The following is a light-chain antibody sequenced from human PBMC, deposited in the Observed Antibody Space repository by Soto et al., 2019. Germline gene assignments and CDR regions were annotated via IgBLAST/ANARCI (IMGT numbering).Light chain of an antibody. CDR2: GAS. CDR3: QQYNNWAPGWT. J-gene: IGKJ1*01. CDR1: QSISSN. Sequence: VVMTQSPATLSVSPGERGILSCRASQSISSNLAWYQQKLGQAPRLLIYGASTRATGIPAKFNRSGSGTEFTLNITSLQSEDSAVYCCQQYNNWAPGWTFGQGTKVEIK. V-gene: IGKV3-15*01.